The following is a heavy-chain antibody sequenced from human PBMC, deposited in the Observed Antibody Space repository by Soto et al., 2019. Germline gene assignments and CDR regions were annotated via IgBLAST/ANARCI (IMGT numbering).Heavy chain of an antibody. V-gene: IGHV4-59*08. D-gene: IGHD1-7*01. CDR3: AIYRNWNSGVDWFDP. CDR2: ISHSGLR. Sequence: SETLSLTCIVSGVSISSGYCTWIRQSPGKGLGWIGYISHSGLRHYRASLQSRLTMSVDTSKNQFSLNLTSVTAADTAVYYCAIYRNWNSGVDWFDPWGQGTLVTVSS. CDR1: GVSISSGY. J-gene: IGHJ5*02.